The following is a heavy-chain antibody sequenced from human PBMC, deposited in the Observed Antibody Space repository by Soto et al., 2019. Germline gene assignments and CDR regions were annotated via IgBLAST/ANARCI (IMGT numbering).Heavy chain of an antibody. D-gene: IGHD3-9*01. V-gene: IGHV3-23*01. CDR1: EFTFSNYA. CDR3: AKGALSTYFD. J-gene: IGHJ4*02. Sequence: GGSLRLSCAASEFTFSNYAMSWVRQAPGKGLGWVSSIGSGGSPTYYADSVKGRFTISRDNSKNTLYLQMNSLRAEDTAVYYCAKGALSTYFDWGQGTLVTVSS. CDR2: IGSGGSPT.